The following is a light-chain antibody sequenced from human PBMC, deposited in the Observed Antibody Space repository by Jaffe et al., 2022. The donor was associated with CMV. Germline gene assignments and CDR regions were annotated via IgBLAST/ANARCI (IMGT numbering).Light chain of an antibody. CDR2: KAS. Sequence: DIQMTQSPSILSASVGDRVIITCRASQSIGTWLAWYQQKPGKAPKFLIYKASNLESGVPLRFSGSGSGTEFTLTIGSLHPDDFATYYCQQYNSSPYTFGQGTKLEIK. CDR1: QSIGTW. CDR3: QQYNSSPYT. J-gene: IGKJ2*01. V-gene: IGKV1-5*03.